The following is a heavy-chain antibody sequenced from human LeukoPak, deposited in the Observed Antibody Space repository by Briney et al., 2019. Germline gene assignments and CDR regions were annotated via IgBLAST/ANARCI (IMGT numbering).Heavy chain of an antibody. V-gene: IGHV3-9*01. CDR3: AKHTRSSSSWYHGYTFDI. CDR1: GFNFHDYA. D-gene: IGHD6-13*01. J-gene: IGHJ3*02. CDR2: ISWNSAGI. Sequence: TGGSLRLSCAASGFNFHDYAMQWVRQAPGKGLEWVSSISWNSAGIGYADSVKGRFTISRDNAKNSLYLQMNSLRAEDTALYYCAKHTRSSSSWYHGYTFDIWGQGTMVTVSS.